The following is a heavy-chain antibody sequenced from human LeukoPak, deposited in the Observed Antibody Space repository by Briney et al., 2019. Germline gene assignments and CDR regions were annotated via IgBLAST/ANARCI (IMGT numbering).Heavy chain of an antibody. D-gene: IGHD3-22*01. Sequence: GGSLRLSCAASGFTFSSYSMNWVRQAPGKGLEWVSSISSSSSYIYYADSVKGRFTISRDNAKNSLYLQMNSQRAEDTAVYYCARDYYDSSGFDWFDPWGQGTLVTVSS. CDR1: GFTFSSYS. J-gene: IGHJ5*02. CDR3: ARDYYDSSGFDWFDP. CDR2: ISSSSSYI. V-gene: IGHV3-21*01.